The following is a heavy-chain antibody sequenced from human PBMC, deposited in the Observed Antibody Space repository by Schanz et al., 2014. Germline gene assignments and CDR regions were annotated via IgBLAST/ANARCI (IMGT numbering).Heavy chain of an antibody. J-gene: IGHJ4*02. CDR3: VRDTDYHFDY. D-gene: IGHD4-17*01. CDR1: GFNLRRYS. V-gene: IGHV3-21*01. CDR2: TSNDGSFT. Sequence: QLVESGGGLVKPGGSLRLSCATSGFNLRRYSMNWVRQAPGGGLEWVSRTSNDGSFTTFADSVKGRFTISRDNAKNTLYLQMKSLSAEHTAVYYCVRDTDYHFDYWGQGTLVTVSS.